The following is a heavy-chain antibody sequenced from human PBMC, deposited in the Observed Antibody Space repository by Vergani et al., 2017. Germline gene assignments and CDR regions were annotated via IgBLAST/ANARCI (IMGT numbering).Heavy chain of an antibody. D-gene: IGHD6-6*01. CDR3: ARDSYSSSGFRSHGMDV. V-gene: IGHV1-46*01. CDR2: INPSGGST. CDR1: GYTFTSYY. Sequence: QVQLVQSGAEVKKPGASVKVSCKASGYTFTSYYMHWVRQAPGQGLEWMGIINPSGGSTSYAQKFQGRVTMTRDTSTSTVYMELSSLRSEDTAVYYCARDSYSSSGFRSHGMDVWGQGTTVTGSS. J-gene: IGHJ6*02.